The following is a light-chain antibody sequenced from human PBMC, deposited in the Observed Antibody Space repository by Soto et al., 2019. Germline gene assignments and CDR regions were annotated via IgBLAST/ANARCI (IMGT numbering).Light chain of an antibody. CDR1: QSVSSNY. CDR2: GAS. Sequence: EVMLTQSPGTLSLSPGERATLSCRASQSVSSNYLAWYQQKSGQAPRLLIYGASNRATGIPDRFSGSGSGRDFTLTIRRLEPEDFAVYYCQQYDTSPRTLGQGTKVEFK. J-gene: IGKJ1*01. V-gene: IGKV3-20*01. CDR3: QQYDTSPRT.